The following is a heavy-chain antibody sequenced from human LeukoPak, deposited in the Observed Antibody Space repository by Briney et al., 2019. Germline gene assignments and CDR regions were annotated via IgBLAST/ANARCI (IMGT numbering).Heavy chain of an antibody. CDR1: GYTFTSYG. CDR3: ARDRYCSSTSCPGD. J-gene: IGHJ4*02. D-gene: IGHD2-2*01. CDR2: IIPILGIA. Sequence: SVKVSCKASGYTFTSYGISWVRQAPGQGLEWMGRIIPILGIANYAQKFQGRVTITADKSTSTAYMELSSLRSEDTAVYYCARDRYCSSTSCPGDWGQGTLVTVSS. V-gene: IGHV1-69*04.